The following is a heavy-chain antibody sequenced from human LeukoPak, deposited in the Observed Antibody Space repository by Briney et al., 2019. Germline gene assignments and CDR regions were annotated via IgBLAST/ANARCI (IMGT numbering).Heavy chain of an antibody. V-gene: IGHV5-51*01. Sequence: GESLKISCKGSGYTFTDYFIAWVRPMPGKGLEWMGVILPGDSDTTYSPSFRGQITISVDKSITTAYLQWDSLQASDTAIYYCVRMAYNSRFFDLWGQGTVVTVSS. CDR1: GYTFTDYF. CDR3: VRMAYNSRFFDL. CDR2: ILPGDSDT. J-gene: IGHJ4*02. D-gene: IGHD5-24*01.